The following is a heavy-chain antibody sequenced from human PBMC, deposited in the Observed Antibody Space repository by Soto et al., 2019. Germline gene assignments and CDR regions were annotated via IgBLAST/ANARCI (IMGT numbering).Heavy chain of an antibody. Sequence: PRLSCVASGFTFITYAMTWVRQAPGKGLEWVSAISGSGGSTYYADSVKGRFTISRDNSKNTLYLQMNSLRVEDTAVYYCAKEGDSTWSYYWGQGTLVTVSS. CDR3: AKEGDSTWSYY. CDR2: ISGSGGST. V-gene: IGHV3-23*01. CDR1: GFTFITYA. D-gene: IGHD6-13*01. J-gene: IGHJ4*02.